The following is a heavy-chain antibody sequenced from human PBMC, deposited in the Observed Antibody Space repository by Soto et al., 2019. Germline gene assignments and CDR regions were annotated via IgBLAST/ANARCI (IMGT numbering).Heavy chain of an antibody. J-gene: IGHJ3*02. CDR1: GGSISSYY. Sequence: SDTLCLTCTVSGGSISSYYWSWIRQPPGKGLEWIGYIYYSGSTNYNPSLKSRVTISVDTSKNQFSLKLSSVTAADTAVYYCARVKYNWNYEAPDAFDIWGQGTMVTVSS. CDR3: ARVKYNWNYEAPDAFDI. V-gene: IGHV4-59*01. CDR2: IYYSGST. D-gene: IGHD1-7*01.